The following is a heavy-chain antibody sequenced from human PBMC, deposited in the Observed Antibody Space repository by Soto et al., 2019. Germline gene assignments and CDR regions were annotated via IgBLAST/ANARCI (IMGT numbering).Heavy chain of an antibody. J-gene: IGHJ6*02. CDR3: ARDLWGYCGTDCYPLDV. CDR2: MYNTGST. V-gene: IGHV4-59*01. D-gene: IGHD2-21*02. Sequence: QVQLQESGPGLVKPSETLSLTCTVSGGSISSYYWSWIRQPPGKGLEWIGYMYNTGSTVYNPSLKSRVTISVDRSKNQFSLKLNAVTAADTAVYYCARDLWGYCGTDCYPLDVWGQGTTVTVSS. CDR1: GGSISSYY.